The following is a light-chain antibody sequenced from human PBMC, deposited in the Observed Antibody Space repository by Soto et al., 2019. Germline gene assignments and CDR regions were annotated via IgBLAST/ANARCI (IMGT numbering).Light chain of an antibody. Sequence: DIQLTQSPSTLSAAVGDSVTITCRASQNIRNLLAWYQQRPGKAPKPLIYDASTLKTGVPSRFSGSGSGSEFHFTITGLQPDDFATYFCQQYNTYATFGQGTKVDIK. CDR2: DAS. CDR1: QNIRNL. V-gene: IGKV1-5*01. CDR3: QQYNTYAT. J-gene: IGKJ1*01.